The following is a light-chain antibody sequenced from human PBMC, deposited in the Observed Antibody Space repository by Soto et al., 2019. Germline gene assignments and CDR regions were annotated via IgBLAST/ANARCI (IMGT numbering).Light chain of an antibody. CDR1: SSNIGAGYD. CDR3: QSYDSSLSGSV. Sequence: QSVLTQPPSVSGAPGQRVIISCSGSSSNIGAGYDVHWYQQLPGTAPKLLIYGNKNRPSGVPDRISGSKSATSASLAITGLQAEDEGDYYCQSYDSSLSGSVFGGGTKLTVL. V-gene: IGLV1-40*01. CDR2: GNK. J-gene: IGLJ2*01.